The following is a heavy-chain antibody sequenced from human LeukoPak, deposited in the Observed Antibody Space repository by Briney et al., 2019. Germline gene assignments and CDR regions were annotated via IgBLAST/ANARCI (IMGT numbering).Heavy chain of an antibody. D-gene: IGHD3-16*01. V-gene: IGHV4-31*03. Sequence: NPSETLSLTCTVSGGSISSGDYYWTWIRQHPGKGLEWIGYIYYSGSTYYNPSLESRVTISVDTSKNQFSLEVSSVTAADTAVYFWARIPGLMRPHMDVGGKGPRVTFSS. CDR2: IYYSGST. CDR1: GGSISSGDYY. CDR3: ARIPGLMRPHMDV. J-gene: IGHJ6*03.